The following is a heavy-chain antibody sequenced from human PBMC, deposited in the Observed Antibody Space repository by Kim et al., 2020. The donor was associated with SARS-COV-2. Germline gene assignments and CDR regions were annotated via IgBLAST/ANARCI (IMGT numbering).Heavy chain of an antibody. J-gene: IGHJ3*01. Sequence: YADSVKGRFTISRDNAKNTLFLQMNSLRAEDTAVYYCATDTGWGVAVDLWGQGTMVTVSS. D-gene: IGHD6-19*01. CDR3: ATDTGWGVAVDL. V-gene: IGHV3-74*01.